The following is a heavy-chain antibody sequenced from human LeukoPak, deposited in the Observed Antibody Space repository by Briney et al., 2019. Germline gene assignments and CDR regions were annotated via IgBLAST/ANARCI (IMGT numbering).Heavy chain of an antibody. D-gene: IGHD2-2*01. Sequence: ASVKVSCKASDYTFTSYGISWVRQTPGQGLEWMGWINPNSGGTNYAQKFQGRVTMTRDTSISTAYMELSRLRSDDTAVYYCAREGDIVVVPAAPFDYWGQGTLVTVSS. J-gene: IGHJ4*02. V-gene: IGHV1-2*02. CDR3: AREGDIVVVPAAPFDY. CDR1: DYTFTSYG. CDR2: INPNSGGT.